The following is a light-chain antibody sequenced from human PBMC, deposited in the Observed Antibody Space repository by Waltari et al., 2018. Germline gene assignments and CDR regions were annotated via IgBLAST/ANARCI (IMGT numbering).Light chain of an antibody. CDR1: QSITDF. V-gene: IGKV1-5*03. CDR2: KAS. Sequence: DIQMTQSPSTLSASVGDRVTITCRASQSITDFLAWYQQKPGKAPKLLIYKASSLESGVPSRFSGSGSGTEFTLTISSLQPDDFATYYCQQYHTYSFTFGPGTKVDVK. CDR3: QQYHTYSFT. J-gene: IGKJ3*01.